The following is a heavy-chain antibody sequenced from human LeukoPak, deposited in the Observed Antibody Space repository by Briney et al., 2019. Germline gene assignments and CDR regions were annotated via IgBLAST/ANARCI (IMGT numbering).Heavy chain of an antibody. D-gene: IGHD2-21*02. V-gene: IGHV3-53*01. Sequence: GGSLRLSCAASGFTVSSNYMSWVRQAPGKGLEWVSVIYSAGSTYYADSVKGRFTISRDNSKNTLFLQMNSLRAEATAVYYCARGRRDCSGDCYVAFDIWGQGTMVTVSS. J-gene: IGHJ3*02. CDR2: IYSAGST. CDR1: GFTVSSNY. CDR3: ARGRRDCSGDCYVAFDI.